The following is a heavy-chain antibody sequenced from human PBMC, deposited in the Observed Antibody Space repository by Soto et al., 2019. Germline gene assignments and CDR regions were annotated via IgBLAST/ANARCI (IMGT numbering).Heavy chain of an antibody. J-gene: IGHJ5*02. D-gene: IGHD1-1*01. CDR2: IYATGTT. Sequence: SETLSLTCTVSGASISGFYWSWIRKSAGKGLEWIGRIYATGTTDYNPSLKSRVMMSVDTSKKQFSLKLRSVTAADTAIYYCVRDGTKTLRDWFDPWGQGISVTVSS. V-gene: IGHV4-4*07. CDR3: VRDGTKTLRDWFDP. CDR1: GASISGFY.